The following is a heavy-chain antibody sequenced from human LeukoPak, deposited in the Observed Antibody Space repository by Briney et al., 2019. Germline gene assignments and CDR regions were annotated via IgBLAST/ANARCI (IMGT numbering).Heavy chain of an antibody. V-gene: IGHV4-39*01. CDR2: IYYSGST. CDR3: ASPPKQDGSSGYTSWGY. Sequence: SETLSLTCTVSGGSISSSSYYWGWIRQPPGKGLEWIGSIYYSGSTYYNPSLKSRVTISVDTSKNQFSLKLSSVTAADTAVYYCASPPKQDGSSGYTSWGYWGQGTLVTVSS. D-gene: IGHD3-22*01. J-gene: IGHJ4*02. CDR1: GGSISSSSYY.